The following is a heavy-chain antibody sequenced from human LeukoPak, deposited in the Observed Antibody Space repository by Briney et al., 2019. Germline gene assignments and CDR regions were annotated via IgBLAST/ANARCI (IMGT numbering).Heavy chain of an antibody. J-gene: IGHJ6*03. CDR2: ISGSGGST. Sequence: PGGSLRLSCAASGFTFSIYSMNWVRQAPGKGLEWVSAISGSGGSTYYADSVKGRFTISRDNSKNTLYLQMNSLRAEDTAVYYCAKEFRGWLLYEGYMDVWGKGTTVTISS. V-gene: IGHV3-23*01. D-gene: IGHD3-9*01. CDR3: AKEFRGWLLYEGYMDV. CDR1: GFTFSIYS.